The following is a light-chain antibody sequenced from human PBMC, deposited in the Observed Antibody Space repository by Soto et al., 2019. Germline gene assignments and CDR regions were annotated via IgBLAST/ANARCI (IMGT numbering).Light chain of an antibody. V-gene: IGKV3-11*01. J-gene: IGKJ1*01. Sequence: EIVLTQSPGTLSLSPGERATLSCRASQRISDSYLAWYQQKPGQAPRLLIYDASQRATGIPARFSGSGSGPDLTLTISSLEPGDFAVYYCQQRSNWPAWTIGQGTKVDIK. CDR2: DAS. CDR3: QQRSNWPAWT. CDR1: QRISDSY.